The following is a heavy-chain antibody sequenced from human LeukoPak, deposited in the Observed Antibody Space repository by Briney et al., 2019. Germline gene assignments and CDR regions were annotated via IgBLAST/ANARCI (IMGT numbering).Heavy chain of an antibody. CDR3: ATVRYCADSECYKGDLDC. J-gene: IGHJ4*02. Sequence: QPGGSLRLSCAASGFSFSTHWMSWVRQAPGKGLEWVSGIGRSGETTYYADSVKGRFTISRDNSRNTLYLQMNSLRAEDTAVYHCATVRYCADSECYKGDLDCWGQGTLATVSS. CDR1: GFSFSTHW. CDR2: IGRSGETT. V-gene: IGHV3-23*01. D-gene: IGHD2-8*01.